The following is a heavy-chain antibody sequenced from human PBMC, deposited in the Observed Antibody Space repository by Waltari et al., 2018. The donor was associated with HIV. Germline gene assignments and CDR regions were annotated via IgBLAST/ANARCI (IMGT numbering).Heavy chain of an antibody. CDR1: AVRFGCHT. CDR3: ARDIYEYWSGYHYGMDL. Sequence: EAKLLESGGGLEQPGGNSRLACEDAAVRFGCHTFNWVRQSPGKGLEWVSSIRSSNNFVYYGPSVRGRFTISRDNDKNLVHLQMNKLRVEDTAIYYCARDIYEYWSGYHYGMDLWGQGTTVTVSS. J-gene: IGHJ6*02. D-gene: IGHD3-3*01. V-gene: IGHV3-21*02. CDR2: IRSSNNFV.